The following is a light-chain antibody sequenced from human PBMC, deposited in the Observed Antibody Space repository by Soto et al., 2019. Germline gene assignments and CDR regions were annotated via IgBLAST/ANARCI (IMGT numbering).Light chain of an antibody. CDR1: QSVSNS. CDR2: DAS. V-gene: IGKV3-11*01. CDR3: QQYTNWLLT. J-gene: IGKJ1*01. Sequence: EIVLTQSPATLSLSPGERASLSCRASQSVSNSLAWYQQKPGQAPSLLIYDASNRAAGIPARFSGSGSGTDFTLTISSLEPEDFAVYYCQQYTNWLLTFGQGTKVEIK.